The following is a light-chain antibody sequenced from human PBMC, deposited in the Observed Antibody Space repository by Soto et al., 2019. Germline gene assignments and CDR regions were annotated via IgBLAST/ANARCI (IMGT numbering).Light chain of an antibody. V-gene: IGLV6-57*02. CDR3: QSYDCNNQM. J-gene: IGLJ3*02. Sequence: NFMLTQPHSVSESPGRTVTIACTGSSGSIASHYVQWYQQRPGSAPTTMIYENNQRTSGVPGRISASIESPSNAASLTISGLKTEHEVDYYCQSYDCNNQMFGGGTKLTVL. CDR2: ENN. CDR1: SGSIASHY.